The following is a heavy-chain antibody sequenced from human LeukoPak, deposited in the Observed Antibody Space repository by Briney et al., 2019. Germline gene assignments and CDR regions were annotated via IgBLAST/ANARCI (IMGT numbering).Heavy chain of an antibody. CDR1: GFTFSSYA. Sequence: GRSLRLSCAASGFTFSSYAMHWVRQAPGKGLEWVAVISYDGSNKYYADSVKGRFTISGDNSKNTLYLQMNSLRAEDTAVYYCARNLRLGELSLFDLDYWGQGTLVTVSS. D-gene: IGHD3-16*02. CDR3: ARNLRLGELSLFDLDY. CDR2: ISYDGSNK. J-gene: IGHJ4*02. V-gene: IGHV3-30-3*01.